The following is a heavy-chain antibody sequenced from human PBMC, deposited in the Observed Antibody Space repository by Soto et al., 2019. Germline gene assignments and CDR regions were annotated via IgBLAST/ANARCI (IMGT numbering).Heavy chain of an antibody. Sequence: ASVKVSCKVSGYTLTELSMHWVRQAPGKGLEWMGGFDPEDGETIYAQKFQGRVTMTEDTSTDTAYMELSSLRSEDTAVYYCAPSAGYSGYDSHAFDIWGQGTMVTVSS. CDR1: GYTLTELS. CDR3: APSAGYSGYDSHAFDI. CDR2: FDPEDGET. D-gene: IGHD5-12*01. J-gene: IGHJ3*02. V-gene: IGHV1-24*01.